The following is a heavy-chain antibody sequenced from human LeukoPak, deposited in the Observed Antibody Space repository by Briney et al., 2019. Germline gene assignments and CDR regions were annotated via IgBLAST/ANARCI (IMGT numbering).Heavy chain of an antibody. Sequence: SGTLSLTCAVSGGSISGFYWSWIRQPPGKGLEWIGYIYYTGSTNYNPSLKSRVTISVDTSKNQFSLKLSSVTAADTAVYYCARGVVAAPQTFDYWGQGTLVAVSS. CDR2: IYYTGST. V-gene: IGHV4-59*01. J-gene: IGHJ4*02. CDR3: ARGVVAAPQTFDY. CDR1: GGSISGFY. D-gene: IGHD2-15*01.